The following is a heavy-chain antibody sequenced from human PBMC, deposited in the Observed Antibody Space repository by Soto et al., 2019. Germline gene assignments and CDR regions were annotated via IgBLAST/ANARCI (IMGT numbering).Heavy chain of an antibody. CDR2: IDWEDEK. Sequence: SGPTLVNPTQTLTLTCSFSGFSLSTVSMCVSWIRQTPGKALEYLALIDWEDEKFYSASLKTRLTNSKDTSKNQVVLTMTDMDPADTATYYCARLRVDSGGYHFDIWGQGTLVTVSS. J-gene: IGHJ4*02. V-gene: IGHV2-70*12. CDR1: GFSLSTVSMC. CDR3: ARLRVDSGGYHFDI. D-gene: IGHD2-21*01.